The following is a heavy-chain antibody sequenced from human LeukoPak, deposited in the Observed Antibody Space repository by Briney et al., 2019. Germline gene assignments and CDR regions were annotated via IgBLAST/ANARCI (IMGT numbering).Heavy chain of an antibody. CDR2: IYYSGST. J-gene: IGHJ4*02. D-gene: IGHD3-22*01. CDR3: ARTPAYYYDSSGYSSLDY. CDR1: GGSISSSYY. Sequence: SETLSLTCTVSGGSISSSYYWGWIRQPPGKGLEWIGSIYYSGSTYYNPSLKSRVTISVDTSKNQFSLKLSSVTAADTAVYYCARTPAYYYDSSGYSSLDYWGQGTLVTVSS. V-gene: IGHV4-39*01.